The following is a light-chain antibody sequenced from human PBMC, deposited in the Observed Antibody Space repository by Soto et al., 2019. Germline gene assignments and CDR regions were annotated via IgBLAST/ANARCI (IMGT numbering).Light chain of an antibody. J-gene: IGLJ2*01. Sequence: QSAPTQPASASGSPGQSLTITCTGGSSDIGTYDYVSWYQQLPGKAPKLLIYEVNDRPFWFTNRFTGSKSGNTASLTISGLQAEDEADYYCSSYTSGDTLIFGGGTKLTVL. V-gene: IGLV2-14*01. CDR3: SSYTSGDTLI. CDR2: EVN. CDR1: SSDIGTYDY.